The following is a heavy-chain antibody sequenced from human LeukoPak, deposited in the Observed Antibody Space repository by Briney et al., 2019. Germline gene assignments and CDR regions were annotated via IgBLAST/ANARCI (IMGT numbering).Heavy chain of an antibody. V-gene: IGHV4-34*01. D-gene: IGHD6-13*01. CDR1: GGSFSGYY. Sequence: PSETLSLTCAVYGGSFSGYYWSWIRQPPGKGLEWIGEINHSGSTNYNPSLKSRVTISVDTSKNQFSLKLSSVAAADTAVYYCARGRRIAAAPRRFDPWGQGTLVTVPS. J-gene: IGHJ5*02. CDR2: INHSGST. CDR3: ARGRRIAAAPRRFDP.